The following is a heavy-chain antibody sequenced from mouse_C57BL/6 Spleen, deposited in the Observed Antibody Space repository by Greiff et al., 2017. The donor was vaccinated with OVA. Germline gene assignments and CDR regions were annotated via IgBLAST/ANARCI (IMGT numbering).Heavy chain of an antibody. CDR3: ARGRHYFDY. CDR1: GYSITSGYY. J-gene: IGHJ2*01. Sequence: VQLKESGPGLVKPSQSLSLTCSVTGYSITSGYYWNWIRQFPGNKLEWMGYISYDGSNNYNPSLKNRISITRDTSKNQFCLKLNSVTTEDTATYYCARGRHYFDYWGQGTTLTVSS. V-gene: IGHV3-6*01. CDR2: ISYDGSN. D-gene: IGHD1-2*01.